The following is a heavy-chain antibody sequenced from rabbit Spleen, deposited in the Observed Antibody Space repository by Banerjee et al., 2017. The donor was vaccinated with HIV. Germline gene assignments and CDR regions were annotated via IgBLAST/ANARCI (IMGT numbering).Heavy chain of an antibody. CDR2: IDPVFGIT. CDR3: ARDGAGGTYFAL. V-gene: IGHV1S7*01. CDR1: GFTLSSYY. D-gene: IGHD8-1*01. Sequence: HLKESGGGLVQPGGSLKLSCTASGFTLSSYYMNWVCQAPGKGLEWIGYIDPVFGITYYANWVSGRFSISRENAQNTVFLQMTSLTAADTATYFCARDGAGGTYFALWGQGTLVTVS. J-gene: IGHJ6*01.